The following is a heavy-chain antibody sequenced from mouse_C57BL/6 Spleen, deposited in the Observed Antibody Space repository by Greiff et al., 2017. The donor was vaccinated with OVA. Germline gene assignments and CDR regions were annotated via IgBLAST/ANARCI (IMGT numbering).Heavy chain of an antibody. J-gene: IGHJ2*01. CDR1: GYAFSSSW. Sequence: VQLQQSGPELVKPGASVKISCKASGYAFSSSWMNWVKQRPGKGLEWIGRNYPGDGDTNYNGKFKGKATLTADKSSRTAYMQLSSLTSEDSAVYFCARHTGAFDYWGQGTTLTVSS. D-gene: IGHD4-1*01. V-gene: IGHV1-82*01. CDR3: ARHTGAFDY. CDR2: NYPGDGDT.